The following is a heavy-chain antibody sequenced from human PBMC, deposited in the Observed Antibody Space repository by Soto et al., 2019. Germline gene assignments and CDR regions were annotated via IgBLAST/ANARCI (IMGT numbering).Heavy chain of an antibody. J-gene: IGHJ4*02. Sequence: EVQLVESGGGLVQPGGSLRLSCAASGFTFDDYAIHWVRQAPGKGLEWVSGISWNGAASGYVDSVKGRFSISRDNTKNTLDLQMNSLRSEDTDMYYCANLPLYGSGFDCWGQGTLVTVSS. CDR3: ANLPLYGSGFDC. D-gene: IGHD3-10*01. CDR2: ISWNGAAS. CDR1: GFTFDDYA. V-gene: IGHV3-9*01.